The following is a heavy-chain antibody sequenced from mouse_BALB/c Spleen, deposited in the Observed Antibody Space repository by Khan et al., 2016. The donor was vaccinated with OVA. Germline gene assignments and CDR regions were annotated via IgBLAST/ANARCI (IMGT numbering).Heavy chain of an antibody. J-gene: IGHJ3*01. V-gene: IGHV1-4*01. CDR1: GYTFTSYT. Sequence: VQLQQSGAELARPGASVKMSCKASGYTFTSYTMHWVKQRPGQGLEWIGYINPRNDYTNYNQNFKDKATLIVDKSSSTAYMQLSSLTSEDSSVYYCVREWAYHRSDGWFAYWGQGTLVTVSA. CDR2: INPRNDYT. D-gene: IGHD2-14*01. CDR3: VREWAYHRSDGWFAY.